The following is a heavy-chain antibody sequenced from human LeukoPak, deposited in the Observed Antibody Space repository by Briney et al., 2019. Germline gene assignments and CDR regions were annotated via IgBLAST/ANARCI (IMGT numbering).Heavy chain of an antibody. V-gene: IGHV3-9*01. CDR3: AKGMVRGVMRRLGY. CDR2: ISWKSGSI. CDR1: GFTLDDYA. D-gene: IGHD3-10*01. J-gene: IGHJ4*02. Sequence: GGSMRLSCAASGFTLDDYAMHCVRQAPGKGLEWVSGISWKSGSIGYAHSVKGRFTISRDNAKKSMYLQINSLTDEDTALYYCAKGMVRGVMRRLGYWGQGTLVTVSS.